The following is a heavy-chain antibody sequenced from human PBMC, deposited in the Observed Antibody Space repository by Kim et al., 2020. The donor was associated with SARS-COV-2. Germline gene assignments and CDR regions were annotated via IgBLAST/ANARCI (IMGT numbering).Heavy chain of an antibody. CDR3: AKEAGDFWSGFNCAFDY. CDR1: GFTASGFTFSNHG. Sequence: GGSLRLSCAASGFTASGFTFSNHGMHWVRQAPGKGLEWEAIFSYDGRCRYYADSVKGRFTISRENSQNIIYYEMNSLRDEDTAVYYCAKEAGDFWSGFNCAFDYWGQGTPVTVSS. D-gene: IGHD3-3*01. CDR2: FSYDGRCR. V-gene: IGHV3-30*18. J-gene: IGHJ4*03.